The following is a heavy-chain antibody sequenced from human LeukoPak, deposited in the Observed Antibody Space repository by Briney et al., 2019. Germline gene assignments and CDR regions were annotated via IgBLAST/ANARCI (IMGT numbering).Heavy chain of an antibody. J-gene: IGHJ4*02. CDR3: ASRLYCSNTRCRNFPFAY. D-gene: IGHD2-2*01. CDR1: GYIFTDYF. Sequence: ASVKVSCKASGYIFTDYFMHWVKQAPGKGLEWMGLFDPEDDDTKYAERFQGRVTMTADTSRDTAYMELSSLRYEDTAIYYCASRLYCSNTRCRNFPFAYWGQGTLVTVSS. CDR2: FDPEDDDT. V-gene: IGHV1-69-2*01.